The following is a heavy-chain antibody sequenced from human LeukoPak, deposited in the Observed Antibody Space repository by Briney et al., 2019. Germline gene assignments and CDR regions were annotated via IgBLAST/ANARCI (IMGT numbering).Heavy chain of an antibody. Sequence: GASVKVSCKASGYTFTGYYIHWVRQAPGQGLECMGWINPNSGGTNYAQNFQGRVTMTRDTSISTAYMELSRLRSDDTAVYYCARDLYQWLPSTRPRDYYYYMNVWGEGTTVTVSS. CDR2: INPNSGGT. CDR1: GYTFTGYY. CDR3: ARDLYQWLPSTRPRDYYYYMNV. V-gene: IGHV1-2*02. D-gene: IGHD6-19*01. J-gene: IGHJ6*03.